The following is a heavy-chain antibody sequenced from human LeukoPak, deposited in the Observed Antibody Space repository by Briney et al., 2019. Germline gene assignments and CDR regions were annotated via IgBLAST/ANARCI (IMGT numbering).Heavy chain of an antibody. Sequence: RGESLRISCKGSGYSFTSYWISWVRQMPGKGLEWMGRIDPSDSYTNYSPSFQGHVTISADKSISIAYLQWSSLKASDTAMYYCARLELAYCGGDCYSLDYWGQGTLVTVSS. CDR3: ARLELAYCGGDCYSLDY. D-gene: IGHD2-21*02. J-gene: IGHJ4*02. CDR2: IDPSDSYT. CDR1: GYSFTSYW. V-gene: IGHV5-10-1*01.